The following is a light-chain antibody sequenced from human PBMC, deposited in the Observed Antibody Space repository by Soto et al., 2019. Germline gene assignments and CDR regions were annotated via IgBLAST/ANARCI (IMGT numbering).Light chain of an antibody. J-gene: IGKJ2*02. V-gene: IGKV3-20*01. CDR3: QQYGTSPCT. Sequence: EIVLTQSPGTLSLSPGERATLSCRASQSISNTFLAWYQQKPGQAPRLLIYGASSRATGTPDRFSGSGSGTDFTLSISRLEPEDFAVYYCQQYGTSPCTFGQGTRLEIK. CDR2: GAS. CDR1: QSISNTF.